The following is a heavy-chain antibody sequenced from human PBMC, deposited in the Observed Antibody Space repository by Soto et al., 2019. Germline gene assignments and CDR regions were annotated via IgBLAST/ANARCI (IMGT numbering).Heavy chain of an antibody. CDR1: GFTFSSYA. J-gene: IGHJ4*02. V-gene: IGHV3-23*01. CDR3: AKHRGGVWTTTSVYFDY. Sequence: GGSLRLSCAASGFTFSSYAMSWVRQAPGKGLEWVSAISGSGGSTYYADSVKGRFTISRDNSKNTLYLQMNSLRAEDTAVYYCAKHRGGVWTTTSVYFDYWGQGTLVTVSS. CDR2: ISGSGGST. D-gene: IGHD4-17*01.